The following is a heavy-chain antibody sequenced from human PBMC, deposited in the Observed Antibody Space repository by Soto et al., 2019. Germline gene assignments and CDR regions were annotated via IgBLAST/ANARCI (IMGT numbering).Heavy chain of an antibody. Sequence: EVQLLESGGGLVQPGGSLRLSCAASGFTFSSYAMSWVRQAPGKGLGWVSAVSGSGVSTYYADSVKGRITTSRDNSTNPLYLQMNRLRAEDTAVYYCANGRSSSWFPTANWFDPWGQGTLVTVSS. J-gene: IGHJ5*02. CDR2: VSGSGVST. CDR1: GFTFSSYA. V-gene: IGHV3-23*01. CDR3: ANGRSSSWFPTANWFDP. D-gene: IGHD6-13*01.